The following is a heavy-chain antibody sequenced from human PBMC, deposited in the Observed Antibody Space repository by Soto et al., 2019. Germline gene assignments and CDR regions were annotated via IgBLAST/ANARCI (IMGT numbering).Heavy chain of an antibody. CDR3: ARGDCTECAKGVCSVFYSRDMDV. D-gene: IGHD2-8*02. CDR1: GYSFTDYH. V-gene: IGHV1-2*04. CDR2: INPKSGGT. J-gene: IGHJ6*02. Sequence: ASVKVSCKASGYSFTDYHIHWVRQAPGQGLEWMGRINPKSGGTSTAQKFQGWVTMTTDTSISTASMELTRLTSDDTAMYYCARGDCTECAKGVCSVFYSRDMDVWGQGTTVTVSS.